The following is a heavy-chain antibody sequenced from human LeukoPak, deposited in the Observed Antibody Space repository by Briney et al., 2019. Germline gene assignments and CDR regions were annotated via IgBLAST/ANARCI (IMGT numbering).Heavy chain of an antibody. D-gene: IGHD6-13*01. V-gene: IGHV5-51*01. CDR2: IYPGDSDT. J-gene: IGHJ4*02. Sequence: GESLKISCKGSGYSFTSYWIGWVRQMPGKVLEWMGIIYPGDSDTRYSRSFQGQVTISADKSITTAYLQWSSLKASDTAMYYCARHAAVSTSSTWYFDYWGQGTLVTVSS. CDR3: ARHAAVSTSSTWYFDY. CDR1: GYSFTSYW.